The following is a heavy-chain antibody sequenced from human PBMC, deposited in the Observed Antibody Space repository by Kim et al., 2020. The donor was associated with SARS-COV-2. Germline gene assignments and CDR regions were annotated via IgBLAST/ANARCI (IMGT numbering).Heavy chain of an antibody. CDR1: GYSFNSYW. CDR3: AKQAGYPKSDRFDY. D-gene: IGHD2-2*01. J-gene: IGHJ4*02. Sequence: GESLKISCKGSGYSFNSYWIGWVRQMPGKGLEWMAIIYPGDSDTRYSPAFQGQVTISVDKSISTADLQWESLTASDTTVYYCAKQAGYPKSDRFDYWGQGTLVTVSP. V-gene: IGHV5-51*01. CDR2: IYPGDSDT.